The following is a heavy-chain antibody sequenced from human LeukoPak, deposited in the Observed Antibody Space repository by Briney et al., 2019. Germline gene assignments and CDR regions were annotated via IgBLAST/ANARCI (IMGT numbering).Heavy chain of an antibody. CDR2: IRFDGSKT. V-gene: IGHV3-30*02. CDR3: ANPFAELSRTV. CDR1: GFTFSSYG. Sequence: GGSLRLSCAASGFTFSSYGMHWVRQAPGKGLEWVAFIRFDGSKTNYADSVKGRFTISRDNSKNILFLQMNSLRPEDTAVYYCANPFAELSRTVWGQGTLVTVSS. D-gene: IGHD3-16*02. J-gene: IGHJ4*02.